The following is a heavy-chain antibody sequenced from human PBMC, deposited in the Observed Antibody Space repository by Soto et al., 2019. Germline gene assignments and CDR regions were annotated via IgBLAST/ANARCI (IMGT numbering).Heavy chain of an antibody. D-gene: IGHD3-10*01. CDR3: APSYCSGSAQVDY. V-gene: IGHV1-69*02. CDR1: GGTFTSYT. Sequence: QVQLVQSGAEVKMPGSSVKVSCTASGGTFTSYTFSWVRQVAGQGLEWMGRIIPILRMADFAQKFQGRVTINADESTSTVYMKLSSLRSEDTAVYYCAPSYCSGSAQVDYWGQGTLVTVS. J-gene: IGHJ4*02. CDR2: IIPILRMA.